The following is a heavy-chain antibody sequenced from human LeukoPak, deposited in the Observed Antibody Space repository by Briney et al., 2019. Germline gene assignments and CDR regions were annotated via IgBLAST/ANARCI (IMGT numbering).Heavy chain of an antibody. J-gene: IGHJ3*02. CDR2: IKKDGSEK. CDR3: ARRYSGYEWAFDI. CDR1: GFNFSTYW. D-gene: IGHD5-12*01. V-gene: IGHV3-7*01. Sequence: GGSLRLSCAASGFNFSTYWMTWVRQAPGKGLEWVANIKKDGSEKYYADSVQGRFTISGDNAKNSLSLQMNSLRAEDTALYYCARRYSGYEWAFDIWGQGTMVTVSS.